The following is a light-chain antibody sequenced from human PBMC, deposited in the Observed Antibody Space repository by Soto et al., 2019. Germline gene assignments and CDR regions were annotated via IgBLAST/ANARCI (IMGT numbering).Light chain of an antibody. CDR2: DAS. CDR3: QQRANGPLT. Sequence: ETVLTQSPATLSLSPGDRVTLSCRASQSVGSYFAWYQQKPGQAPRLLIYDASNRATGIPARFSGSGSGTDVTLTISSLEPEDFAVYYCQQRANGPLTFGQGTRVEIK. J-gene: IGKJ1*01. CDR1: QSVGSY. V-gene: IGKV3-11*01.